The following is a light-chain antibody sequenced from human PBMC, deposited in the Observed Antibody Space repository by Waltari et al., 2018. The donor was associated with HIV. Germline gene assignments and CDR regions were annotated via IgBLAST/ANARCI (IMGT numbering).Light chain of an antibody. CDR3: SSHAGSKVV. CDR1: SSDVGGSHS. Sequence: QSALTQPPSASGSPGQSVTLSCTGTSSDVGGSHSVSWPQQHPGKAPKLMIYDVIKGPSWVPDRFSGSKSGNTASLTVSGLQPEDEADYYCSSHAGSKVVFGGGTRLTVL. CDR2: DVI. V-gene: IGLV2-8*01. J-gene: IGLJ2*01.